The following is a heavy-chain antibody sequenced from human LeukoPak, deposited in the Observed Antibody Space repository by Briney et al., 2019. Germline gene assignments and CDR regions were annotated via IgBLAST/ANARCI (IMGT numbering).Heavy chain of an antibody. D-gene: IGHD3-9*01. CDR3: ARGQGLRYFDWLRRYYFDY. CDR1: GGSFSGYY. CDR2: INHSGST. Sequence: SETLSLTCAVYGGSFSGYYWSWIRLPPGKGLEWIGEINHSGSTNYNPSLKSRVTISVDTSKNQFSLKLSSVTAADTAVYYCARGQGLRYFDWLRRYYFDYWGQGTLVTVSS. V-gene: IGHV4-34*01. J-gene: IGHJ4*02.